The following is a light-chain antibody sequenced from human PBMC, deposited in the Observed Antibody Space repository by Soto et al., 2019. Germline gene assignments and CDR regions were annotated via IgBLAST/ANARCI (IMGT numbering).Light chain of an antibody. CDR3: QQYYTVPVT. Sequence: DIVMTQSPDSLAVSLGERATIKCKSSQSILYRSNSKNYLAWYQQKPGQPPKLLIYWASTREFGVPDRFSGSGSGTNFTLTFSSLQAEVVAVYYCQQYYTVPVTFGPGTKVEIK. J-gene: IGKJ3*01. CDR2: WAS. CDR1: QSILYRSNSKNY. V-gene: IGKV4-1*01.